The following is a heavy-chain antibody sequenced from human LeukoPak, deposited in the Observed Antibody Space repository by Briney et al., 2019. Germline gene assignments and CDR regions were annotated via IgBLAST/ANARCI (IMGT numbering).Heavy chain of an antibody. Sequence: GSLRLSCAASGFTFSSDSMNWVRQAPGKGLEWIGEIHHSGSRNYNPSLKSRVIISVDKSKNQFSLKLSSVTVADTALYYCACKTTAAVGTFDYWGQGTLVTVSS. D-gene: IGHD6-13*01. CDR1: GFTFSSDSM. V-gene: IGHV4-4*02. J-gene: IGHJ4*02. CDR2: IHHSGSR. CDR3: ACKTTAAVGTFDY.